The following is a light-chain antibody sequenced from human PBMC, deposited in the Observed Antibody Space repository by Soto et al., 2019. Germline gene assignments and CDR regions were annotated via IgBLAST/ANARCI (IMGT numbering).Light chain of an antibody. CDR2: EVS. V-gene: IGLV2-8*01. CDR1: SSDVGGYKY. Sequence: QSALTQPPSASGSPGQSVTISCTGTSSDVGGYKYVSWYQQHPGKAPKLMIYEVSKRPSGVPDRFSGSKSGNTASLTVSGLQAEDAADYYCSSYAGSNNFVFGTGTKLTVL. CDR3: SSYAGSNNFV. J-gene: IGLJ1*01.